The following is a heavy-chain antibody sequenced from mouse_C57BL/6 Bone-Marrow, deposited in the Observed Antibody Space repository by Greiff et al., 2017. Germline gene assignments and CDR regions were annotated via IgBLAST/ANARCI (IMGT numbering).Heavy chain of an antibody. Sequence: DVHLVESGGGLVQPGGSLKLSCAAPGFTFSDYGMAWVRQAPRKGPEWVAFISNLAYSIYYADTVTGRFTISRENDKNTLYLEMSSLRSEDTAMYYCARSYYGYFYFDYWGQGTTLTVSS. J-gene: IGHJ2*01. CDR2: ISNLAYSI. V-gene: IGHV5-15*01. CDR1: GFTFSDYG. CDR3: ARSYYGYFYFDY. D-gene: IGHD2-2*01.